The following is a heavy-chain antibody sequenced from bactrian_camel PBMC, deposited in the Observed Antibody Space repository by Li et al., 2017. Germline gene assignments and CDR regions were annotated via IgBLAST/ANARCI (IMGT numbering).Heavy chain of an antibody. CDR1: NLDSRYC. Sequence: DVQLVESGGGSVQAGGSLRLSCAMSLNLDSRYCLGWIRQVPGKEREGVALIWSPDHSTYYLDSVKGRFTISLDAAANTLYLQMDSLTPEDTAMYYCAASLGKTYCHAAFSLTRSRPNFGQMGQGTQVTVS. D-gene: IGHD5*01. V-gene: IGHV3S66*01. J-gene: IGHJ4*01. CDR2: IWSPDHST.